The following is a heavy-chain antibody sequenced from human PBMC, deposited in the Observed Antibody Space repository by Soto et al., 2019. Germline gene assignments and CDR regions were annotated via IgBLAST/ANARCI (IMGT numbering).Heavy chain of an antibody. CDR3: ARRGACINTSCSLDY. V-gene: IGHV1-46*01. CDR1: GYTFTSYY. D-gene: IGHD2-2*01. CDR2: INPSGGST. Sequence: ASVKVSCKASGYTFTSYYIHWVRQAPGQGLEWMGIINPSGGSTTYAQKFQGRVTMTRDTSTSTVYMELSSLRSEDTAVYYCARRGACINTSCSLDYWGQGTLVTVSS. J-gene: IGHJ4*02.